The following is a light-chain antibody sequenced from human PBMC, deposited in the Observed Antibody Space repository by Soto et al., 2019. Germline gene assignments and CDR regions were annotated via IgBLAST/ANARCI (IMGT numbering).Light chain of an antibody. J-gene: IGKJ2*03. V-gene: IGKV3-15*01. CDR2: GAT. Sequence: EIVMTQSPATLSVSPGATATLSCRASQSVGSNVAWYQQKPGQAPRLLIYGATSRTTGIPVKFNGTGSGTEFTLTTRSLQSEDFAVYYCQQYHNWYSFGQGTKLGIK. CDR1: QSVGSN. CDR3: QQYHNWYS.